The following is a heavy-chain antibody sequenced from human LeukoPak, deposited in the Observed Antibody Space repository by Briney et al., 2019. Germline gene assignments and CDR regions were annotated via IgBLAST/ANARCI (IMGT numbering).Heavy chain of an antibody. V-gene: IGHV3-74*01. CDR3: ARGDGGSYGGRFDY. D-gene: IGHD1-26*01. CDR1: GFTFSSYW. CDR2: IKSDESTT. Sequence: PGGSLRLSCAASGFTFSSYWMNWVRQAPGKGLVWVSRIKSDESTTSYADSVKGRFTIYRDNARNTLYLQMNSLRTEDPAVYYCARGDGGSYGGRFDYWGQGTLVTVSS. J-gene: IGHJ4*02.